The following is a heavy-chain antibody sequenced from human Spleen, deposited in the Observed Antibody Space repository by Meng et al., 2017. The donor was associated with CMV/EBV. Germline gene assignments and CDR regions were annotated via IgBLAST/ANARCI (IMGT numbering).Heavy chain of an antibody. V-gene: IGHV3-30*02. CDR2: IRYDGTTK. CDR3: AKAEGGSSSATCDF. Sequence: GESLKISCAASGFAFGSYAMHWVRQAPGRGLEWVAFIRYDGTTKFYADSVQGRFTISRDNSKTTLYMQMNSLKTEDTAVYFCAKAEGGSSSATCDFWGQGTLVTVSS. CDR1: GFAFGSYA. J-gene: IGHJ4*02. D-gene: IGHD6-6*01.